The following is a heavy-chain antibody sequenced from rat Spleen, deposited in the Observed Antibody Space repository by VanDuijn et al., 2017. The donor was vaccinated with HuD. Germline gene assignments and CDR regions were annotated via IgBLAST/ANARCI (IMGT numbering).Heavy chain of an antibody. D-gene: IGHD1-4*01. CDR2: ITYDCRHS. CDR3: VRQRGDGRYNGGLDY. J-gene: IGHJ2*01. Sequence: EVQLVESGGGLVQPGRSLNLSCAASGFTFSDYNMVWVRQAPNKGLEWIATITYDCRHSYYRNSMRGRFTISRENAKTTLYLQMDILRSEDTVHYYCVRQRGDGRYNGGLDYWGQGVIVTVSA. V-gene: IGHV5-7*01. CDR1: GFTFSDYN.